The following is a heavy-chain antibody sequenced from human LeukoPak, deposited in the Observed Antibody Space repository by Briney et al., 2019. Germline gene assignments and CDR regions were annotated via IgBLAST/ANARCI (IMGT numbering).Heavy chain of an antibody. CDR3: AKDISNRPITYFDY. CDR2: ISWNSGSI. Sequence: GGSLRLSCAASGFTFDDYAMHWVRQAPGKGLEWVSGISWNSGSIGYADSVKGRFTISRDNAKNSLYLQMNSLRAEDTALYYCAKDISNRPITYFDYWGQGTLVTVSS. CDR1: GFTFDDYA. V-gene: IGHV3-9*01. D-gene: IGHD2/OR15-2a*01. J-gene: IGHJ4*02.